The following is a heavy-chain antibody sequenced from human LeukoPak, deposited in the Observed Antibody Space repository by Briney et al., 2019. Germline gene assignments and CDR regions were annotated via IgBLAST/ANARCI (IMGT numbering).Heavy chain of an antibody. J-gene: IGHJ5*02. CDR2: INHSGST. D-gene: IGHD2-2*01. CDR1: GGSFSGYY. Sequence: SETLSLTCAVYGGSFSGYYWSWIRQPPGKGLEWIGEINHSGSTNYNPSLKSRVTISVDTSKNQFSLKLSSVTAADTAVYYCAREGCSSTSCYLGWFDPWGQGTLVTVSS. V-gene: IGHV4-34*01. CDR3: AREGCSSTSCYLGWFDP.